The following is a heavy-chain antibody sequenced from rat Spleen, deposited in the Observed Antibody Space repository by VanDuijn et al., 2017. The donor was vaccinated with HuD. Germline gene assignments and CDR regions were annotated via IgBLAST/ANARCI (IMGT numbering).Heavy chain of an antibody. CDR1: GFSLTSYDV. D-gene: IGHD1-12*02. V-gene: IGHV3-3*01. J-gene: IGHJ2*01. CDR2: INSAGST. Sequence: VQLKESGPGLVQPSRTLSLTCTVSGFSLTSYDVSWVRQPPGKGLEWMGYINSAGSTNYNPSLKSRISITRDTSKNQFFLQVNSVTTEDTASYYCARRRYDGTYYLYWGQGVMVTVSS. CDR3: ARRRYDGTYYLY.